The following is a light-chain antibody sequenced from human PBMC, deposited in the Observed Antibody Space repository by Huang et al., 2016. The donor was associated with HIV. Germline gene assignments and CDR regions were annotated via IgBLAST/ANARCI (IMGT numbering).Light chain of an antibody. V-gene: IGKV3-15*01. CDR3: QQYNTSPRT. J-gene: IGKJ1*01. Sequence: ENLMTQSPSTLSVSPGASATLTCRASPSVFKNLAWYQQQPGQAPKLPIYVSSTRAAGIPARFSGSGSGTDFTLTIRSLQSEDFAVYYCQQYNTSPRTFGQGTKVEV. CDR2: VSS. CDR1: PSVFKN.